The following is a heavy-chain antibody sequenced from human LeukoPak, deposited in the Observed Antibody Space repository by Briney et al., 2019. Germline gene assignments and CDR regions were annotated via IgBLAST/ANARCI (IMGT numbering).Heavy chain of an antibody. J-gene: IGHJ4*02. Sequence: ASVKVSCKASGYTFTSYYMHWVRQAPGQGLEWMGIINPSGGSTSYAQKFQGRVTMTRDTSTSTAYMELRSLRSDDTAVHYCARDYRRGIAVLWVPAADYWGQGTLVTVSS. CDR2: INPSGGST. CDR1: GYTFTSYY. V-gene: IGHV1-46*01. D-gene: IGHD6-13*01. CDR3: ARDYRRGIAVLWVPAADY.